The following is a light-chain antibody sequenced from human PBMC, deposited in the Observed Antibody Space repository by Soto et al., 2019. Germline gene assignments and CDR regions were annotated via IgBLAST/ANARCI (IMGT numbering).Light chain of an antibody. CDR3: SSYTSSSIVV. Sequence: QSALTQPASVSGSPGQSITISCTGTSSDVGGYNYVSWYQQHPGKGPKLVIYEVTNRPSGVSNRFSGSKSGNTASLTISGLQAEDEADYYCSSYTSSSIVVFGGGTKVTVL. V-gene: IGLV2-14*01. CDR2: EVT. J-gene: IGLJ2*01. CDR1: SSDVGGYNY.